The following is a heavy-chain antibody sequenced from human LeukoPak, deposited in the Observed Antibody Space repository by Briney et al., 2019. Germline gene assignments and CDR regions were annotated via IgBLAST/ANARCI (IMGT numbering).Heavy chain of an antibody. D-gene: IGHD3-22*01. Sequence: GGSLRLSCAVSGITLSNYAMSWVRQAPGKGLEWVAGISGRGGGTHYADSVKGRFTISRDNPKNTLYLQMNNLRAGDTAVYFCAKRGVVIRVILVGFHKEAYYFDSWGQGALVTVSS. CDR2: ISGRGGGT. CDR3: AKRGVVIRVILVGFHKEAYYFDS. J-gene: IGHJ4*02. CDR1: GITLSNYA. V-gene: IGHV3-23*01.